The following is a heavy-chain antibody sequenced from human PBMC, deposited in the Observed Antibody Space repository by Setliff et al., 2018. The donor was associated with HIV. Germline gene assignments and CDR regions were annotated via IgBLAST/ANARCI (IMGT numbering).Heavy chain of an antibody. D-gene: IGHD2-15*01. CDR2: IDTDGSDT. CDR3: SLGYCSGGSCYSDPEVAFDV. CDR1: GFDFSNYW. Sequence: GGSLRLSCAAAGFDFSNYWIHWVRQVAGKGLVWVSHIDTDGSDTSYADSVKGRFTISRDNAKNTLYLQMNSLRAEDTALYYCSLGYCSGGSCYSDPEVAFDVWGQGTMVTVSS. J-gene: IGHJ3*01. V-gene: IGHV3-74*01.